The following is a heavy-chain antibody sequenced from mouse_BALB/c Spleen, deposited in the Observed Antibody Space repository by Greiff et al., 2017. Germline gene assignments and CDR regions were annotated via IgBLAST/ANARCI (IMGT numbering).Heavy chain of an antibody. CDR3: AKLGPWFAY. CDR2: IDPANGNT. V-gene: IGHV14-3*02. J-gene: IGHJ3*01. CDR1: GFNIKDTY. D-gene: IGHD4-1*01. Sequence: VKLKESGAELVKPGASVKLSCTASGFNIKDTYMHWVKQRPEQGLEWIGRIDPANGNTKYDPKFQGKATITADTSSNTAYLQLSSLTSEDTAVYYCAKLGPWFAYWGQGTLVTVSA.